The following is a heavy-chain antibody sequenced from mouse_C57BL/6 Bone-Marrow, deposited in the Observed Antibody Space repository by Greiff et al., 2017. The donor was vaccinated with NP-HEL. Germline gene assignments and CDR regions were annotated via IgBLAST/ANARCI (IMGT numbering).Heavy chain of an antibody. V-gene: IGHV1-39*01. J-gene: IGHJ4*01. D-gene: IGHD2-10*02. Sequence: EVQLVESGPELVKPGASVKISCKASGYSFTDYNMNWVKQSNGKSLEWIGVINPNYGTTSYNQKFKGKATLTVDQSSSTAYMQLNSLTSEDSAVYYCARTPRVWGVYAMDYWGQGTSVTVSS. CDR2: INPNYGTT. CDR1: GYSFTDYN. CDR3: ARTPRVWGVYAMDY.